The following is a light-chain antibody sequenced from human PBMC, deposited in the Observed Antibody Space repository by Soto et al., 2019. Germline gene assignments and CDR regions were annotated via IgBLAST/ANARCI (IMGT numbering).Light chain of an antibody. CDR1: SSNIGAGYD. CDR3: LSYDSSLRGSRV. CDR2: GNN. Sequence: QSALTQPPSVSGAPGQRVTISCTGSSSNIGAGYDVHWYQQLPGTAPKLLIYGNNNRPSGVPDRFSGSKSGTSASLAITGLQAEDEADYYCLSYDSSLRGSRVFGGGTQLTVL. V-gene: IGLV1-40*01. J-gene: IGLJ2*01.